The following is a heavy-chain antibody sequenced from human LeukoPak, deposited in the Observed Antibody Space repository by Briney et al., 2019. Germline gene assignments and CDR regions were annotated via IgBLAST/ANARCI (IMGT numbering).Heavy chain of an antibody. Sequence: PSETLSLTCAVYGGSFSGYYWSWIRLPPGKGLEWIGEINHSGSTNYNPSLKSRVTISVDTSKNQFSLTLSSVTAADTAVYYCARGRGGVNWGQGTLVTVSS. CDR1: GGSFSGYY. V-gene: IGHV4-34*01. CDR3: ARGRGGVN. D-gene: IGHD3-10*01. J-gene: IGHJ4*02. CDR2: INHSGST.